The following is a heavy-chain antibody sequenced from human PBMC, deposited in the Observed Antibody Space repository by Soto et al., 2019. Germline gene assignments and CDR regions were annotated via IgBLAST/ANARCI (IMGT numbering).Heavy chain of an antibody. CDR3: ARGSICRFFDY. CDR1: GGSIGRGGYY. J-gene: IGHJ4*02. CDR2: IYFSGNS. Sequence: QVQLQESGPGLVKPSQTLSLTCTVSGGSIGRGGYYWSWIRQLPGKGLEWIGYIYFSGNSHYRPSLKSRVTLSADTSTNQLSLNLSSVTAADTAVYYCARGSICRFFDYWGQGILVTVSS. D-gene: IGHD3-3*01. V-gene: IGHV4-31*03.